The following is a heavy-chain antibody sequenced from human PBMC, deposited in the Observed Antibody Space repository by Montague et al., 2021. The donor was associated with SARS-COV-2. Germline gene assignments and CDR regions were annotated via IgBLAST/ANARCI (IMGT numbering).Heavy chain of an antibody. CDR3: ARRGYTGSDYFDY. CDR2: VYHSGYT. Sequence: SETLSPTCSVSGFSISSGFYWAWIRQSPGKGPEWIGTVYHSGYTXYNPSLKCRVTVSIDTSKNQFSLTVTSVTAADTAVYFCARRGYTGSDYFDYWGQGTLVTVSS. V-gene: IGHV4-38-2*01. J-gene: IGHJ4*02. D-gene: IGHD5-12*01. CDR1: GFSISSGFY.